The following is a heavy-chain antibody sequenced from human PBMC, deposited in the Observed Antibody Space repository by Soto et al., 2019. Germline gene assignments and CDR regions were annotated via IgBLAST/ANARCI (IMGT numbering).Heavy chain of an antibody. J-gene: IGHJ4*02. CDR2: ISGAGNFA. CDR3: ARGRPDLNGVVDFDS. D-gene: IGHD3-3*01. CDR1: GFTISGYY. Sequence: QEQLVESGGGLVKPGGSLRLSCAASGFTISGYYMTWIRQVPGKGLEWISDISGAGNFANYADSVRGRFTISRDNARKSVYLQMKSLRAEDTAVYYCARGRPDLNGVVDFDSWGQGTLVTVSS. V-gene: IGHV3-11*05.